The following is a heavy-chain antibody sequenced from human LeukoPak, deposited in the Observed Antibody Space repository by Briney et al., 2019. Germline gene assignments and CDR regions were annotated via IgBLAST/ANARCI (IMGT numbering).Heavy chain of an antibody. Sequence: GGSLRLSCEAPGSTFSSYALHWVRQAPGKGWVWVSRVKSDGSSTSYADSVKGRFTISRDNARNTLYLQMNSLRAEDTAVYYCARDGFLGPVTAYLDYWGQGTPVTVSS. CDR2: VKSDGSST. D-gene: IGHD2-21*02. J-gene: IGHJ4*02. CDR1: GSTFSSYA. CDR3: ARDGFLGPVTAYLDY. V-gene: IGHV3-74*01.